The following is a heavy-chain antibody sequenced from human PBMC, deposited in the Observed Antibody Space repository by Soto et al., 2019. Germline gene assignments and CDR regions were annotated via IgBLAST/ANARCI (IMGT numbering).Heavy chain of an antibody. V-gene: IGHV3-30*18. CDR1: GFVSASFG. Sequence: GGSLRLSCGASGFVSASFGMHWVRQTPAKGLEWVASISYNGKKRYYGDSVTGRFSISRDNLKNTLFLQLNNVKIEDTALYFCAKNYAPITMERGFFDNWGEGALVSVSS. J-gene: IGHJ4*02. CDR3: AKNYAPITMERGFFDN. CDR2: ISYNGKKR. D-gene: IGHD3-10*01.